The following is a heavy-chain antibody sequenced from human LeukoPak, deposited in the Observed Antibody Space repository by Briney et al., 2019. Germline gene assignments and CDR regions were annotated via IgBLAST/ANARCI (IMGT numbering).Heavy chain of an antibody. J-gene: IGHJ4*02. V-gene: IGHV1-69*01. CDR3: ARTLYSSSWSSMYYFDY. D-gene: IGHD6-13*01. Sequence: SVKVSCKASGGTFSSYAISWVRQAPGQGLEWMGGIIPIFGTANYAQKFQGRVTITADESTSTAYMELSSLRSEDTAVYYCARTLYSSSWSSMYYFDYWGQGTLVTVSS. CDR1: GGTFSSYA. CDR2: IIPIFGTA.